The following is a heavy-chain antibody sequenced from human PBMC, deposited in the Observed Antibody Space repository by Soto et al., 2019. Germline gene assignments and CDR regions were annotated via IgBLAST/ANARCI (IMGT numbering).Heavy chain of an antibody. D-gene: IGHD4-17*01. Sequence: QVQLVQSGAEVKKPGSSVKVSCKASGGTFSSYTISWVRQAPGQGLEWMGRIIPILGIANYAQKFQGRVTITADKYTSTAYMELSSLRSEDTAVYYCARVAGDYVTPTPYWYFDLWGRGTLVTVSS. J-gene: IGHJ2*01. V-gene: IGHV1-69*02. CDR3: ARVAGDYVTPTPYWYFDL. CDR1: GGTFSSYT. CDR2: IIPILGIA.